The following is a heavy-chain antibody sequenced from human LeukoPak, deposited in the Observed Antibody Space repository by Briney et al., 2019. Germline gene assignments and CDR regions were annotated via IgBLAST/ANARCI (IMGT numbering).Heavy chain of an antibody. J-gene: IGHJ4*02. CDR2: ISSNGGST. CDR3: VKTGAYYYDSSGYYYDY. CDR1: GFTFSSYA. D-gene: IGHD3-22*01. V-gene: IGHV3-64D*06. Sequence: GGSLRLSCSASGFTFSSYAMHWVRQAPGKGLEYVSAISSNGGSTYYADSVKGRFTISRDNSKNTLYLQMSSLRAEDTAVYYCVKTGAYYYDSSGYYYDYWGQGTLATVSS.